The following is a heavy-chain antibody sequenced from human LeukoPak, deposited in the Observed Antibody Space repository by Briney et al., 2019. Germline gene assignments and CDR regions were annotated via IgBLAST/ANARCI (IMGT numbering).Heavy chain of an antibody. D-gene: IGHD6-13*01. CDR2: ISGSGGSR. V-gene: IGHV3-23*01. Sequence: GGSLRLSCAASGFTFSSYAMSWVRQAPGKGLEWLSAISGSGGSRYYSGSLKGRFTISRDNSKSTLYLQMTSLRAEDTAVYYCAKSSPIAAAREVSDFWGQGTLVTVSS. CDR1: GFTFSSYA. J-gene: IGHJ4*02. CDR3: AKSSPIAAAREVSDF.